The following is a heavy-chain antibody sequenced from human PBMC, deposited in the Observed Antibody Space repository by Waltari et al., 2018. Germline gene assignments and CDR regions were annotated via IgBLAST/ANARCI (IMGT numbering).Heavy chain of an antibody. V-gene: IGHV3-74*01. J-gene: IGHJ4*02. Sequence: DVQLVESGGGLVQPGGSLRLSCAASGFTFSTYWVHWVRQGPGTGLMLVSRMYSDRSSTSSADSVSGRFTISRDTAKNTLYLQMNSVRDEDTAVYYCGRARVQGVKYFDYWGRGTLVTVSS. D-gene: IGHD3-10*01. CDR2: MYSDRSST. CDR3: GRARVQGVKYFDY. CDR1: GFTFSTYW.